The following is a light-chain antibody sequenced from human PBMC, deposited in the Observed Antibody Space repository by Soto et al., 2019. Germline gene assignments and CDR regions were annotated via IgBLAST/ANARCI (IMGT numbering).Light chain of an antibody. J-gene: IGLJ3*02. CDR1: SGHSSYI. V-gene: IGLV4-60*02. CDR2: LEGSGSY. Sequence: QLVLTQSSSASASLGSSVKLTCTLSSGHSSYIIAWHQQQPGKAPRYLMKLEGSGSYNKGSGVPDRFSGCSSGADRYLTISTRQFEDEADYYCETWDSNPRVFGGGTKLTVL. CDR3: ETWDSNPRV.